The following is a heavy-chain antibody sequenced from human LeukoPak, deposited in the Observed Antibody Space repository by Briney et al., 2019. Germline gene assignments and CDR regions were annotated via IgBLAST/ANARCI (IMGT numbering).Heavy chain of an antibody. CDR3: ARGGVETPTVPATDY. J-gene: IGHJ4*02. Sequence: XETLSLTCAVYGGSFSGYYWSWIRQPPGKGLEWIGEINHSGSTNYNPSLKSRVTISVDTSKNQFSLKLSSVTAADTAVYYCARGGVETPTVPATDYWGQGTLVTVSS. CDR2: INHSGST. V-gene: IGHV4-34*01. D-gene: IGHD5-24*01. CDR1: GGSFSGYY.